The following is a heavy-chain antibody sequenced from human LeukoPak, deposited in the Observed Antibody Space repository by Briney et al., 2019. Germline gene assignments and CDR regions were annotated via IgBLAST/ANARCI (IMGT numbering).Heavy chain of an antibody. J-gene: IGHJ4*02. CDR3: ARLRGYSYGYGDH. CDR1: GGSFSGYF. V-gene: IGHV4-34*01. CDR2: IYYSGST. D-gene: IGHD5-18*01. Sequence: SETLSLTCAVYGGSFSGYFWSWIRQSPGKGLEWIGSIYYSGSTYYNPSLKSRVTISVDRSKNQFSLKLSSVTAADTAVYYCARLRGYSYGYGDHWGQGTLVTVSS.